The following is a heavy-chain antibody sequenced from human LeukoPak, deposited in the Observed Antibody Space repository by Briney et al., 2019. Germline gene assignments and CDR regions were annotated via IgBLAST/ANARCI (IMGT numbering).Heavy chain of an antibody. V-gene: IGHV4-4*07. CDR2: IYTSGST. J-gene: IGHJ4*02. Sequence: SETLSLTCTVSGGSISSYYWSWIRQPAGKGLEWIGRIYTSGSTNYNPSLKSRVTISVDTSKNQFSLKLSSVTATDTAVYYCARERSLPYPRALDYWGQGTLVTVSS. CDR3: ARERSLPYPRALDY. CDR1: GGSISSYY.